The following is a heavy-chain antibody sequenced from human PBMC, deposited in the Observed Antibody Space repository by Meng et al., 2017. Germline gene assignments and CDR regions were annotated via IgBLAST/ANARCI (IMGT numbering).Heavy chain of an antibody. J-gene: IGHJ4*02. CDR1: GFSVTTSY. CDR3: TRHGVGRATPPFDY. CDR2: IYSGGST. V-gene: IGHV3-53*02. D-gene: IGHD1-26*01. Sequence: VALAETGGGSIHPGGSLTLSVTASGFSVTTSYMSWVRQAPGKGLEWVSVIYSGGSTYYADSVKGRFSISRDNSKNTLYLQMNSLRAEDTAVYYCTRHGVGRATPPFDYWGQGTLVTVSS.